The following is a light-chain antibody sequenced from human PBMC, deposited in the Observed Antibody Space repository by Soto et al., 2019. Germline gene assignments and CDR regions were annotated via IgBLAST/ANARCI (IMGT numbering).Light chain of an antibody. CDR2: EVS. CDR1: SSDVDGYNY. CDR3: SSYTSSSTRV. V-gene: IGLV2-14*01. J-gene: IGLJ1*01. Sequence: QPVLTQPASVSGSPGQSITISCTGTSSDVDGYNYVSWYQQHPGKAPKLMIYEVSNRPSGVSNRFSGSKSGNTASLTISGLQAEDEADYYCSSYTSSSTRVFGTGTKLTVL.